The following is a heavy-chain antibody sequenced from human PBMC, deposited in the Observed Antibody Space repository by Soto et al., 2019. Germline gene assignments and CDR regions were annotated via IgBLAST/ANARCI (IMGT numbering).Heavy chain of an antibody. CDR1: GGSISSSNW. CDR2: IYHSGST. J-gene: IGHJ6*02. D-gene: IGHD2-8*01. V-gene: IGHV4-4*02. CDR3: ASNGGYYYGMDV. Sequence: QVQLQESGPGLVKPSGTLSLTCAVSGGSISSSNWWSWVRQPPGKGLEWIGEIYHSGSTNYNPSLQSRVTRAVDKSKNQFSLKLSSVTAADTAVYYCASNGGYYYGMDVWGQGTTVTVSS.